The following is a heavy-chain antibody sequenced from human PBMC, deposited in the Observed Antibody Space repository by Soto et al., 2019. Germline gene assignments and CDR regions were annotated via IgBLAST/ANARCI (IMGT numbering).Heavy chain of an antibody. D-gene: IGHD2-21*02. J-gene: IGHJ1*01. Sequence: EVQLLESGGGLVQPGGSLRLSCAASGFTFSSYAMSWVRQAPGKGLEWVSAISGSGGSTYYADSVKGRFTISRDNSKNKLYLEMNSRSAEDTAVYYCAKADCGGDCSTGSDEYFQHWGQGTLVTVSS. CDR3: AKADCGGDCSTGSDEYFQH. V-gene: IGHV3-23*01. CDR2: ISGSGGST. CDR1: GFTFSSYA.